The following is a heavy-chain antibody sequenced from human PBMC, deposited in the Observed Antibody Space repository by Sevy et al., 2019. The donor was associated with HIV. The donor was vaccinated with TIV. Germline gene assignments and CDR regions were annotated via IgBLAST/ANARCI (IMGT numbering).Heavy chain of an antibody. J-gene: IGHJ3*02. Sequence: GGSLRLSCAASGFTLSSFWMTWVRQAPGKGLEWVANIKEDGSDKNYFDSVKGRFTISRDNAKKSLYLQMNSLRAEDTDVYYCARDKNHYGRSVSHDAFDIWGQGTMVTVSS. CDR1: GFTLSSFW. CDR2: IKEDGSDK. CDR3: ARDKNHYGRSVSHDAFDI. D-gene: IGHD3-22*01. V-gene: IGHV3-7*03.